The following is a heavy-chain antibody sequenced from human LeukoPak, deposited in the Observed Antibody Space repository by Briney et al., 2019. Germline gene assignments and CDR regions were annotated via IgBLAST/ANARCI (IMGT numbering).Heavy chain of an antibody. D-gene: IGHD3-10*01. CDR1: GGSFSGYY. J-gene: IGHJ6*03. V-gene: IGHV4-34*01. Sequence: PSETLSLTCAVYGGSFSGYYWSWIRQPPGKGLEWIGEINHSGSTNYNPSLKSRVTISVDTSKNQFSLKLSSVTAADTAVYYCASASNYGSGNYYYYMDVWGKGTTATVSS. CDR3: ASASNYGSGNYYYYMDV. CDR2: INHSGST.